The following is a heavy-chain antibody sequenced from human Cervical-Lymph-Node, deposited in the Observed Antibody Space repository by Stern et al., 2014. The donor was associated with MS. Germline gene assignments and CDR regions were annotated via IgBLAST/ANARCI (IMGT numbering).Heavy chain of an antibody. V-gene: IGHV4-39*02. CDR1: GGSITNRDY. J-gene: IGHJ2*01. CDR2: VYYSGIT. CDR3: ARGVTAVTNYVPNWCFDL. D-gene: IGHD4-11*01. Sequence: QLQLQESGPGLVKPSETLSLTCTVSGGSITNRDYWGWIRQSPGKGLEWIGSVYYSGITYYRPSLKSRAPISITTSRTHFFLGLNSLTATDTAVYFCARGVTAVTNYVPNWCFDLWGRGTLVTVSS.